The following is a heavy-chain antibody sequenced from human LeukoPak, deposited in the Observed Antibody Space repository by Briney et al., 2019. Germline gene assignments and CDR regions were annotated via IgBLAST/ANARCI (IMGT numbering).Heavy chain of an antibody. CDR1: GGTFSSYA. Sequence: GASVKVSCKASGGTFSSYAISWVRQAPGQGLEWMGGIIPIFGTANYAQKFQGRVTITTDESTSTAYMELSSLRSEDTAVYYCARGPRLQFVPDYWGQGTLVTVSS. D-gene: IGHD5-24*01. CDR3: ARGPRLQFVPDY. V-gene: IGHV1-69*05. J-gene: IGHJ4*02. CDR2: IIPIFGTA.